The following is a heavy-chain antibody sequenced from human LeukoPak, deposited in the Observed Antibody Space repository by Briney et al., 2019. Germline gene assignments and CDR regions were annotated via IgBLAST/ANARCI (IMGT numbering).Heavy chain of an antibody. CDR1: GFTVSSNY. J-gene: IGHJ4*02. CDR3: ARGLLGTPLNFDY. CDR2: IYSGGST. V-gene: IGHV3-53*01. Sequence: GGSLRLSCAASGFTVSSNYMSWVRQAPGKGLEWVSVIYSGGSTYYADSVKGRFTISRDNSKSTLYLQMNSLRAEDTAVYYCARGLLGTPLNFDYWGQGTLVTVSS. D-gene: IGHD7-27*01.